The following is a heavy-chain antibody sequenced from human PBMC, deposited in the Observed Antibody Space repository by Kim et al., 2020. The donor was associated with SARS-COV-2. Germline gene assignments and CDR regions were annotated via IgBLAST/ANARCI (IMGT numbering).Heavy chain of an antibody. CDR1: GYTFTSYG. CDR2: ISAYNGNT. V-gene: IGHV1-18*01. CDR3: ARSFDDSSGYSQEFDY. D-gene: IGHD3-22*01. J-gene: IGHJ4*02. Sequence: ASVKVSCKASGYTFTSYGISWVRQAPGQGLEWMGWISAYNGNTNYAQKLQGRVTMTTDSSTSTAYMELRSLRSDDTAVYYCARSFDDSSGYSQEFDYWGQGTLVTVSS.